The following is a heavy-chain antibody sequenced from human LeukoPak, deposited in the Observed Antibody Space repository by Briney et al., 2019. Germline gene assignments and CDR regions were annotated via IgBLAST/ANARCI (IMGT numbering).Heavy chain of an antibody. Sequence: GGSLRLSCAASGFTFSNAWMSWVRQAPGKGLEWVSYVSSSGSTIYYADSVKGRFTISRDNAKNSLYLQMNSLRAEDTAVYYCASIVATIGGYWGQGTLVTVSS. J-gene: IGHJ4*02. CDR3: ASIVATIGGY. CDR2: VSSSGSTI. CDR1: GFTFSNAW. V-gene: IGHV3-11*04. D-gene: IGHD5-12*01.